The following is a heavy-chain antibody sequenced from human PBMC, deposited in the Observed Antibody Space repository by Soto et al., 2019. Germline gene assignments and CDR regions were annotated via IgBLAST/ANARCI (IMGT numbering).Heavy chain of an antibody. Sequence: TLSLTCSVSGGYISNYYWSWIRQPPGKRLEWIGYIYSSGSTDYNPSLKSRVTISVDTSKNHFSLSLGSVTAADTAVYYCAREENGVRGVMSPYFDDWGQGSLVTVAS. D-gene: IGHD3-10*01. CDR1: GGYISNYY. V-gene: IGHV4-4*08. CDR2: IYSSGST. J-gene: IGHJ4*02. CDR3: AREENGVRGVMSPYFDD.